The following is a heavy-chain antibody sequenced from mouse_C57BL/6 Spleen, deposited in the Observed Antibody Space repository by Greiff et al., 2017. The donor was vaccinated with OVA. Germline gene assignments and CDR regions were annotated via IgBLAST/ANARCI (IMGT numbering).Heavy chain of an antibody. CDR2: IWTGGGT. J-gene: IGHJ4*01. V-gene: IGHV2-9-1*01. Sequence: VKLMESGPGLVAPSQSLSITCTASGFSLTSYAISWVRQPPGKGLEWLGDIWTGGGTNYYSAPITSLSISKDDTNSQIFLKMNSLQTDDAARYYCARRLTGYYYAMDYWGQGTSVTVSS. D-gene: IGHD4-1*01. CDR1: GFSLTSYA. CDR3: ARRLTGYYYAMDY.